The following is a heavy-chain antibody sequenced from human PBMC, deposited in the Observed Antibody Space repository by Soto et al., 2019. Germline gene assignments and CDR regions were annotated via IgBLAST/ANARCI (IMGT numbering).Heavy chain of an antibody. Sequence: GGSLRRSWAASGFTFTDYYISWIRQAPGKGLEWVSYISSSSSYTNYADSVKGRFTISRDNAKNSLYLQMNSLRAEDTAVYYCARKKYYFDYWGQGTLVTVSS. CDR2: ISSSSSYT. CDR3: ARKKYYFDY. CDR1: GFTFTDYY. V-gene: IGHV3-11*06. J-gene: IGHJ4*02.